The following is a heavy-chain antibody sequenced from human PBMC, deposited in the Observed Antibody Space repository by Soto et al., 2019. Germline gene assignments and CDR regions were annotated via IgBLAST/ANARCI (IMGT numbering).Heavy chain of an antibody. CDR1: GYTFTGSY. CDR3: ARDLSTIFGVVIGSGMDV. D-gene: IGHD3-3*01. V-gene: IGHV1-2*04. CDR2: INPNSGGT. J-gene: IGHJ6*02. Sequence: ASVKVSCRASGYTFTGSYMDWVRQAPGQGLEWMGWINPNSGGTNYAQKFQGWVTMTRDTSISTAYMELSRLRSDDTAVYYCARDLSTIFGVVIGSGMDVWGQGTTVTAP.